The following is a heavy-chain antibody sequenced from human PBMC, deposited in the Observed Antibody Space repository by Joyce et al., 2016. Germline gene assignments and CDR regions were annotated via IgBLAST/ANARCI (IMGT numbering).Heavy chain of an antibody. CDR3: AKGGMDDYSNYWGAFDV. Sequence: QVQLVESGGGVVQPGRSLRLSCAASGFTFSNYAMHWVRQAPGKGLEGVALISHDGSYIYYADSVEGRFTISRDNSKNTLFLQMDSLRAEDTAVYYCAKGGMDDYSNYWGAFDVWGQGTMVTVSS. CDR1: GFTFSNYA. D-gene: IGHD4-11*01. V-gene: IGHV3-30*04. CDR2: ISHDGSYI. J-gene: IGHJ3*01.